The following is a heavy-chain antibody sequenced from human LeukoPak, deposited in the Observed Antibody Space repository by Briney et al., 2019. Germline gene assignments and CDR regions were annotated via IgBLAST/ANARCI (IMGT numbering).Heavy chain of an antibody. Sequence: GGSLRLSCAASGFTFSSYSMNWVRQAPRKGLEWVSSISSSSSYIYYADSVKGRFTISRGNAKNSLYLQMNSLRAEDTAVYYCARDQGIVVVPAAIRDAFDIWGQGTMVTVSS. V-gene: IGHV3-21*01. D-gene: IGHD2-2*02. CDR1: GFTFSSYS. J-gene: IGHJ3*02. CDR2: ISSSSSYI. CDR3: ARDQGIVVVPAAIRDAFDI.